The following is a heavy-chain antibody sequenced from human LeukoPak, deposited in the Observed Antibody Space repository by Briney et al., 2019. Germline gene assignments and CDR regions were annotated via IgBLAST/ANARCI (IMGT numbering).Heavy chain of an antibody. CDR2: ISDSGGRT. CDR3: AKRGVVIRVILVGFHKEANYFDS. Sequence: GGSLRLSCAASGLSLSNYGMSWVRQAPGKGLEWVAGISDSGGRTNYADSVKGRFTISRDNPKNTMYLQMNSLRAEDTAVYFCAKRGVVIRVILVGFHKEANYFDSWGQGALVTVSS. V-gene: IGHV3-23*01. CDR1: GLSLSNYG. J-gene: IGHJ4*02. D-gene: IGHD3-22*01.